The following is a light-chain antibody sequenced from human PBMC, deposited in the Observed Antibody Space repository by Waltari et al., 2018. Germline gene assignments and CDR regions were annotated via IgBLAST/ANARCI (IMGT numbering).Light chain of an antibody. CDR3: CAYVGYSTWV. CDR2: EIS. Sequence: SALTQPASVSASPGQSITIPCTGTSSDVGGYNFVDWYQQHPGKAPQVIIFEISKRPSGVSNRFSGSKSGNTASLTISGLQAEDEANYYCCAYVGYSTWVFGGGTKLTVV. CDR1: SSDVGGYNF. J-gene: IGLJ3*02. V-gene: IGLV2-23*02.